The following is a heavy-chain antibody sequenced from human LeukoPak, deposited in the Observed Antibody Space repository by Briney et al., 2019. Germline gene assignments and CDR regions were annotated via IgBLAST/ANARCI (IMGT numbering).Heavy chain of an antibody. CDR1: GGSMRDYY. CDR3: ARGFGYYDVLTAF. J-gene: IGHJ4*02. V-gene: IGHV4-59*01. D-gene: IGHD3-9*01. CDR2: IYYSGST. Sequence: PSETLSLTCAASGGSMRDYYWSWIRQPPGKGLEWIGNIYYSGSTNYNPSLKSRVTISVDTSKNQFSLKVRSVTAADTAVYYCARGFGYYDVLTAFWGQGPLVTASS.